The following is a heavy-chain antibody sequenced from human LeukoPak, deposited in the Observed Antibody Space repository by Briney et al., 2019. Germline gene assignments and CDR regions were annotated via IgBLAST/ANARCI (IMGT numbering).Heavy chain of an antibody. CDR1: GGSISSSSYY. CDR2: IYYSGST. Sequence: PSETLSLTCTVSGGSISSSSYYWGWIRQPPGKGLEWIGSIYYSGSTYYNPSLKSRVTISVDTSKNQFSLKLSSVTAADTAVYYCARGLVSPVAGTKLYGMDVWGQGTTVTVSS. CDR3: ARGLVSPVAGTKLYGMDV. V-gene: IGHV4-39*01. D-gene: IGHD6-19*01. J-gene: IGHJ6*02.